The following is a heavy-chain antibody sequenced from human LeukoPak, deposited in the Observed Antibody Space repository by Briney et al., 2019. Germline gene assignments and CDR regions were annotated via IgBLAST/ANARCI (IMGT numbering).Heavy chain of an antibody. CDR3: ARHGHCTNGVCYSNYYYYMDV. D-gene: IGHD2-8*01. J-gene: IGHJ6*03. CDR1: GYSFTSYW. Sequence: GESLKISCKGSGYSFTSYWIGWVRQMPGKGLEWMGIIYPDDSDTRYSPSFEGQVIISVDKSISPAYLQWSSLKASDTATYCCARHGHCTNGVCYSNYYYYMDVWGKGTTVTVSS. V-gene: IGHV5-51*01. CDR2: IYPDDSDT.